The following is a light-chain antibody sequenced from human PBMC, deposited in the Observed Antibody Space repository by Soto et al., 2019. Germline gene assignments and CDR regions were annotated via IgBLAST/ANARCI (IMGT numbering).Light chain of an antibody. CDR2: DVN. V-gene: IGLV2-14*01. Sequence: QSALTQPASVSGSPGQSITISCTGTSSDVGGYNYVSWYQQHPGKAPKLMIYDVNNRPSGVSNRFSGSKSGNTASLTISGLQAEDEADYYCSSSTSSSTLVLGGGTKLTVL. CDR3: SSSTSSSTLV. J-gene: IGLJ2*01. CDR1: SSDVGGYNY.